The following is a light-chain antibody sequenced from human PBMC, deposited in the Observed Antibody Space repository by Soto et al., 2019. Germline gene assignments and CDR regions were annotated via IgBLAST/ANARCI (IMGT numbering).Light chain of an antibody. V-gene: IGKV1-9*01. CDR3: QQLNSYPLT. CDR2: AAS. CDR1: QGISSY. Sequence: IQLTKSPSSLSASVGDRVTITCRASQGISSYLTWYQQKPGKAPRLLIYAASTLHSGVPSKFSGSGSGTDFTLTISSLKPEDFATYYCQQLNSYPLTFGGGTKVDIK. J-gene: IGKJ4*01.